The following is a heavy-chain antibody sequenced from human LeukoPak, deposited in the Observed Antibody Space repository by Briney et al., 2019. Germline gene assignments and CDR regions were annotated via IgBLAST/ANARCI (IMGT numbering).Heavy chain of an antibody. CDR2: ISGSGGST. CDR3: AKDMGRWFGELTYFDY. J-gene: IGHJ4*02. Sequence: GGSLRLSCAASGFTVSSNYMSWVRQAPGKGLEWVSAISGSGGSTYYADSVKGRFTISRDNSKNTLYLQMNSLRAEDTAVYYCAKDMGRWFGELTYFDYWGQGTLVTVSS. CDR1: GFTVSSNY. D-gene: IGHD3-10*01. V-gene: IGHV3-23*01.